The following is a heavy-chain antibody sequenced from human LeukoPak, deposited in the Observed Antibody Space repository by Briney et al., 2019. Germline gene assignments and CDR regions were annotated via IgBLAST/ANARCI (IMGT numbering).Heavy chain of an antibody. CDR2: IKSKGDGETI. V-gene: IGHV3-15*01. CDR1: GFTFTNAW. Sequence: GGSLRLSCAASGFTFTNAWMSWVRQAPGKGLEWVGRIKSKGDGETIDNAAPVKGRFTMSRDDSKATLYLQMDSLKAEDTAVYYCTTDLGLTMIRGVIVYWGQGALVTVSS. CDR3: TTDLGLTMIRGVIVY. D-gene: IGHD3-10*01. J-gene: IGHJ4*02.